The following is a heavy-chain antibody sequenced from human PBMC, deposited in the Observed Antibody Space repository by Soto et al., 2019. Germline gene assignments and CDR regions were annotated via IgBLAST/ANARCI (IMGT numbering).Heavy chain of an antibody. J-gene: IGHJ5*02. Sequence: QLQLQESGPGLVKPSETLSLTCTVSGGSISSSSYYWGWIRQPPGKGLEWIGSIYYSGSTYYNPSLKRRVTISVDTSKNQFSLKLSSVTAADTAVYYCARQGLGAGSGYSFPPDNWFDPWGQGTLVTVSS. CDR1: GGSISSSSYY. V-gene: IGHV4-39*01. D-gene: IGHD3-3*01. CDR3: ARQGLGAGSGYSFPPDNWFDP. CDR2: IYYSGST.